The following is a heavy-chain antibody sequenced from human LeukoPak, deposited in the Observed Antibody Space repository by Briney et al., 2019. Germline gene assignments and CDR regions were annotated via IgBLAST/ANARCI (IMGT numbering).Heavy chain of an antibody. CDR1: GFTFSNYA. V-gene: IGHV3-30*02. J-gene: IGHJ4*02. CDR2: IRYDGSNK. D-gene: IGHD2-2*01. CDR3: ARVPTAILVLDY. Sequence: PGGSLRLSCAASGFTFSNYAMHWVRQAPGKGLEWVTFIRYDGSNKYYAESVKGRFTISRDNSKNTLYLQMSSLRAEDTAVYYCARVPTAILVLDYWGQGTLVTVSS.